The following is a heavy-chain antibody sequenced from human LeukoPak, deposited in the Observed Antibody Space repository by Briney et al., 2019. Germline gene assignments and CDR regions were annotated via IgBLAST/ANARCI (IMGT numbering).Heavy chain of an antibody. V-gene: IGHV5-51*01. CDR2: IYPAASDS. CDR3: AGLYDGSGSSFYFDS. J-gene: IGHJ4*02. CDR1: GYRFTSYW. Sequence: GESLKIYCQGSGYRFTSYWIGWVRQMAGKGLEWVGIIYPAASDSRSSPSFQGQVPISAYKSISTAYLQWSSLKVSETAMYYCAGLYDGSGSSFYFDSWGEGNLVTVSS. D-gene: IGHD3-10*01.